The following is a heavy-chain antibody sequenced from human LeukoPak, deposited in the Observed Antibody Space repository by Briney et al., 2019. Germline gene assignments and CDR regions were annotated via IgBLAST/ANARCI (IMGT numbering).Heavy chain of an antibody. D-gene: IGHD3-22*01. V-gene: IGHV3-23*01. Sequence: GGSLRLSCAASGFTFSSYAMSWVRQAPGKGLEWVSAISGSGGSTYYADSVKGRFTISRDNSKNTLYLQMNSLRAEDTAVYYCAKASAGGYYDGSGYFDYWGQGTLVTVSS. CDR2: ISGSGGST. CDR3: AKASAGGYYDGSGYFDY. J-gene: IGHJ4*02. CDR1: GFTFSSYA.